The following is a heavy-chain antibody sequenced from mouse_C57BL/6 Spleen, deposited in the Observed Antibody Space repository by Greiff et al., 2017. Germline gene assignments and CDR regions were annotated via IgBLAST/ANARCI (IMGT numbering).Heavy chain of an antibody. D-gene: IGHD2-5*01. V-gene: IGHV1-52*01. J-gene: IGHJ2*01. CDR2: IDPSDSET. CDR1: GYTFTSYW. Sequence: QVQLQQPGAELVRPGSSVKLSCKASGYTFTSYWMHWVKQRPIQGLEWIGNIDPSDSETNYNQKFKDKDTLTVDKSSSTAYMQLSSLTSEDSAVYYCARGAYYSKYLDDGGQGTTLTVSS. CDR3: ARGAYYSKYLDD.